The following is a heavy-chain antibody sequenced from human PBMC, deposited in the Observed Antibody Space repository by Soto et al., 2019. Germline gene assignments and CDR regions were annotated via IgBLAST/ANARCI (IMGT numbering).Heavy chain of an antibody. Sequence: TLSLTCAVYGGSFSGYYWSWIRQPPGKGLEWIGEINHSGSTNYNPSLKSRVTISVDTSKNQFSLKLSSVTAADTAVYYCARGMKGYQLRITYYFDYWGQGTLVTVSS. CDR2: INHSGST. CDR1: GGSFSGYY. D-gene: IGHD2-2*01. J-gene: IGHJ4*02. CDR3: ARGMKGYQLRITYYFDY. V-gene: IGHV4-34*01.